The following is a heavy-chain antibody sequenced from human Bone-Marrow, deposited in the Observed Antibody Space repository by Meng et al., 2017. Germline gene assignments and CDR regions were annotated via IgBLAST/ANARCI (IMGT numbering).Heavy chain of an antibody. D-gene: IGHD1-26*01. CDR3: AKGRGIYVLSYYFDY. Sequence: SLKISCAASGFTFDDYAMHWVRQAPGKGLEWASGISWNSGSIGYADSVKGRFTISRDNAKNSLYLQMNRLRAEDMALYYCAKGRGIYVLSYYFDYWGQGTLVTVSS. CDR2: ISWNSGSI. J-gene: IGHJ4*02. V-gene: IGHV3-9*03. CDR1: GFTFDDYA.